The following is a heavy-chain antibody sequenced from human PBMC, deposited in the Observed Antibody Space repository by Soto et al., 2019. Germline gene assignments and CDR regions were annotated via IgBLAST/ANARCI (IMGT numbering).Heavy chain of an antibody. CDR2: INHSGST. CDR3: ARGQRNTAMLLSQYYYYGMDV. Sequence: SETLSLTCAVYGGSFSGYYWSWIRQPPGKGLEWIGEINHSGSTNYNASVKSRVTISVDTSKNQFSLKLNSVTAADTAVYYCARGQRNTAMLLSQYYYYGMDVWGQGTTVTVSS. CDR1: GGSFSGYY. V-gene: IGHV4-34*01. J-gene: IGHJ6*02. D-gene: IGHD5-18*01.